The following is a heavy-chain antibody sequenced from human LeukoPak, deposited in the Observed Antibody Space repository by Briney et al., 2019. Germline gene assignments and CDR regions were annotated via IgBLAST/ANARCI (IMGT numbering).Heavy chain of an antibody. CDR3: ARWYSSGWAFDY. D-gene: IGHD6-19*01. J-gene: IGHJ4*02. Sequence: SETLSLTCTVSGGTISIYYWNWIWQPPGKGLERIGYIHYSGSTKYNPSLKSRVTISVDTSKNQFSLKLSSVTAADTAVYYCARWYSSGWAFDYWGQGTLVTVSS. CDR1: GGTISIYY. CDR2: IHYSGST. V-gene: IGHV4-59*08.